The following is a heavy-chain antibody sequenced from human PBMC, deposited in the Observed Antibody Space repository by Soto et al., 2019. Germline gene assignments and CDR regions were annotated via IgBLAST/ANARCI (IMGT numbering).Heavy chain of an antibody. CDR1: GGSISSSLCH. V-gene: IGHV4-39*01. D-gene: IGHD5-12*01. Sequence: SETLSLTCAVYGGSISSSLCHWGWIRQPPGKGLEWIASIKYSGTTFYNPSLKSRVTLSVDTSKNQFSLTVTSVTAADTAVYYCARRIVATETFDYWGQGTLVTVSS. CDR2: IKYSGTT. CDR3: ARRIVATETFDY. J-gene: IGHJ4*02.